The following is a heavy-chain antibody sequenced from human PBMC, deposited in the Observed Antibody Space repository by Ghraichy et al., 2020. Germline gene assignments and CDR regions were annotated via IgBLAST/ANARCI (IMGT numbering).Heavy chain of an antibody. J-gene: IGHJ4*02. CDR3: ARGVRDGYNYGGRDY. CDR1: GGSFSGYY. D-gene: IGHD5-24*01. Sequence: SETLSLTCAVYGGSFSGYYWSWIRQPPGKGLEWIGEINHSGSTNYNPSLKSRVTISVDTSQNQFSLKLSSVTAADTAVYYCARGVRDGYNYGGRDYWGQGTLVTVSS. CDR2: INHSGST. V-gene: IGHV4-34*01.